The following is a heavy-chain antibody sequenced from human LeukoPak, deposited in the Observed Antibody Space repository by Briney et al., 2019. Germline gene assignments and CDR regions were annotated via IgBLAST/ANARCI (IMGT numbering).Heavy chain of an antibody. V-gene: IGHV1-69*02. CDR3: ARGPSQWFGESAFDI. CDR1: GGTFSSYT. D-gene: IGHD3-10*01. CDR2: IIPILGIA. J-gene: IGHJ3*02. Sequence: SVKVSCKASGGTFSSYTISWVRQAPGQGLEWMGRIIPILGIANYAQKFQGRVTITADKYTSTAYMELSSLRYEDTAVYFCARGPSQWFGESAFDIWGQGTMVTVSS.